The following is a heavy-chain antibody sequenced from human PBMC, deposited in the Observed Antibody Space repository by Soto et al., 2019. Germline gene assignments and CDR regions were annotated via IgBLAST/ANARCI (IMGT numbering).Heavy chain of an antibody. D-gene: IGHD2-2*01. Sequence: GESLKISCKGSGYSFTSYWIGWVRRMPGKGLEWMGIIYPGDSDTRYSPSFQGQVTISADKSISTAYLQWSSLKASDTAMYYCASAIVVVPAAINHDAFDIWGQGTMVTVSS. CDR1: GYSFTSYW. CDR2: IYPGDSDT. V-gene: IGHV5-51*01. CDR3: ASAIVVVPAAINHDAFDI. J-gene: IGHJ3*02.